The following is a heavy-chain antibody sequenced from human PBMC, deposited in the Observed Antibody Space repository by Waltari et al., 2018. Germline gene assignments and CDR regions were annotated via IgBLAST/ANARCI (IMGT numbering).Heavy chain of an antibody. CDR1: GGSISSSSYY. CDR3: ARQGAAAGTGPFDY. D-gene: IGHD6-13*01. V-gene: IGHV4-39*01. J-gene: IGHJ4*02. CDR2: IYYSGST. Sequence: QLQLQESGPGLVKPSETLSLTCTVSGGSISSSSYYWGWIRQPPGKGLEWIGSIYYSGSTYYNPSLKSRVTIAVDTSKNQCSLKLSSVTAADTAVYYCARQGAAAGTGPFDYWGQGTLVTVSS.